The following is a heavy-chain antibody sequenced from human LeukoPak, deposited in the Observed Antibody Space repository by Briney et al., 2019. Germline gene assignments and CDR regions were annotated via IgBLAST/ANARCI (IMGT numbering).Heavy chain of an antibody. Sequence: SQALSLTCAISGDSVSSNSAAWNWIWQSPSRGLEWLGRTYFRSKWYNDYAVSVKSRITINPDTSKNQFSLQLNSVTPEDTAVYYCARGWEPYSSSLDYWGQGTLVTVSS. D-gene: IGHD6-13*01. CDR2: TYFRSKWYN. CDR1: GDSVSSNSAA. V-gene: IGHV6-1*01. J-gene: IGHJ4*02. CDR3: ARGWEPYSSSLDY.